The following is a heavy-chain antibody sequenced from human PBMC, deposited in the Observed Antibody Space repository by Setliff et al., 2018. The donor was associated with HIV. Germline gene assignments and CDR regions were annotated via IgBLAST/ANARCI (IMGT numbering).Heavy chain of an antibody. CDR1: GGSINSHY. CDR3: ARGTAERSAVRGLAIAFDT. D-gene: IGHD3-10*01. V-gene: IGHV4-59*06. J-gene: IGHJ3*02. Sequence: SETLSLTCTVSGGSINSHYWTWVRQPPGKGLEWIGYIYYTGGTYYKPSLRSPVTMSVDTSKNQFSLNVTSVTAADTAVYHCARGTAERSAVRGLAIAFDTWGQGTMVTVSS. CDR2: IYYTGGT.